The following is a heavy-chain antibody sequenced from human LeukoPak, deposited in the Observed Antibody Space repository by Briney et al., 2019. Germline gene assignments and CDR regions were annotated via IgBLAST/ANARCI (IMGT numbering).Heavy chain of an antibody. CDR1: GFTFSSYE. V-gene: IGHV3-48*03. J-gene: IGHJ4*02. CDR3: ARDSTHCSSTSCYFDY. CDR2: ISSSGSTI. Sequence: GGSLRLSCAASGFTFSSYEMNWVRQAPGKGLEWVSYISSSGSTIYYADSVKGRFTISRDKAKNSLYLQMNSLRAEDTAVYYCARDSTHCSSTSCYFDYWGQGTLVTVSS. D-gene: IGHD2-2*01.